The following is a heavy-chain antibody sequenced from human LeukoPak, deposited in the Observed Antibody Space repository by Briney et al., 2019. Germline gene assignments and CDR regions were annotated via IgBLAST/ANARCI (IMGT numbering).Heavy chain of an antibody. CDR1: GYTFTSYD. V-gene: IGHV1-8*01. D-gene: IGHD5-18*01. Sequence: ASVKVSCKASGYTFTSYDINWVRQATGQGLEWMGWMNPNSGNTGYAQKFQGRVTMTRNTSISTAYMELSSLRSEDTAVYYCARDNGGTAMAYYYYYYMDVWGKGTSVTISS. CDR2: MNPNSGNT. CDR3: ARDNGGTAMAYYYYYYMDV. J-gene: IGHJ6*03.